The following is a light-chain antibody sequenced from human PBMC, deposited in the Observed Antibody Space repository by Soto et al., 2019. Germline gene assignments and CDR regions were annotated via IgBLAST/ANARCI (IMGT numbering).Light chain of an antibody. V-gene: IGLV1-40*01. J-gene: IGLJ2*01. Sequence: QSVLTQPPSVSGAPGQRVTISCTGSSSNIGAGYDVHWYQQLPGTAPKLLIYGNSNRPSGVPDRFSGSKYGTSASLAITGLQAADEDDYYCHYYDSSLVGEVFGGGTKLTVL. CDR1: SSNIGAGYD. CDR3: HYYDSSLVGEV. CDR2: GNS.